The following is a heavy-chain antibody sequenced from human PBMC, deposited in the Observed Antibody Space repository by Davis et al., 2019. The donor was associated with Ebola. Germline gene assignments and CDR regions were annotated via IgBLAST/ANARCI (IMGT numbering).Heavy chain of an antibody. Sequence: GESLKISCVASGFTFGSHAMNWVRLVSGKGLEWVSSITSGDGAHYAGPVKGRFTISRDNSKDTLFLEMNSLRAEDTALYYCAELHSSASHIRGQGTLVTVSP. D-gene: IGHD6-6*01. J-gene: IGHJ4*02. CDR1: GFTFGSHA. CDR3: AELHSSASHI. CDR2: ITSGDGA. V-gene: IGHV3-23*01.